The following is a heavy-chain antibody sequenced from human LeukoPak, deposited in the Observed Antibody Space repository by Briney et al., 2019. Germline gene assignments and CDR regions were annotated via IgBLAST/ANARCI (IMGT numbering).Heavy chain of an antibody. V-gene: IGHV3-7*01. CDR2: IKQDGSEK. CDR3: AREVLGPRGGFDP. J-gene: IGHJ5*02. D-gene: IGHD4/OR15-4a*01. CDR1: GFTFSTYW. Sequence: GGSLRLSCAASGFTFSTYWMSWVRQAPGEGLEWVANIKQDGSEKVYVDSVKGRFTISRDNAKNSLYLQMNSLRAEDTAVYYCAREVLGPRGGFDPWGQGTLVTVSS.